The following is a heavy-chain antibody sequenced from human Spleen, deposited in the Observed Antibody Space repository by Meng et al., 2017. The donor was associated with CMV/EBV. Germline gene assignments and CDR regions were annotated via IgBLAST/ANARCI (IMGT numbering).Heavy chain of an antibody. CDR2: IIPILGIA. CDR1: GGTFSSYT. CDR3: ARDSSPARYWYYGMDV. D-gene: IGHD6-13*01. Sequence: SVKVSCKASGGTFSSYTISWVRQAPGQGLEWMGRIIPILGIANYAQKFQGRVTIIADTSTSTAYMELSSLRSEDTAVYYCARDSSPARYWYYGMDVWGQGTTVTVSS. V-gene: IGHV1-69*04. J-gene: IGHJ6*02.